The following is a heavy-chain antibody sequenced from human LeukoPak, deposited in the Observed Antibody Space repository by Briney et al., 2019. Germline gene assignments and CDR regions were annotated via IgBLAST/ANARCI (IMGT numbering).Heavy chain of an antibody. CDR2: ISGSGGST. D-gene: IGHD3-10*01. CDR1: GFTFSSYA. CDR3: AKDRSPSGYYYGSGSYWVY. V-gene: IGHV3-23*01. J-gene: IGHJ4*02. Sequence: GGSLRLSCEASGFTFSSYAMSWVRQAPGKGLEWASAISGSGGSTYYADSVKGRFTISRDNSKNTLYLQMNSLRAEDTAVYYCAKDRSPSGYYYGSGSYWVYWGQRTLVTLSS.